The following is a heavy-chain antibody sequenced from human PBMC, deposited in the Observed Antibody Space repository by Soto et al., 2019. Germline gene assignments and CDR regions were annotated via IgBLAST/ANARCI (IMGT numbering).Heavy chain of an antibody. CDR1: GYTFTSYG. J-gene: IGHJ4*02. CDR3: AREKLDSSGWYLVDY. D-gene: IGHD6-19*01. CDR2: ISAYNGNT. Sequence: ASVKVSCKASGYTFTSYGISWVRQAPGQGLEWMGWISAYNGNTNYAQKLQGRVTMTTDTSTSTAYMELRSLRSDDTAVYYCAREKLDSSGWYLVDYWGQGTLVTVSS. V-gene: IGHV1-18*01.